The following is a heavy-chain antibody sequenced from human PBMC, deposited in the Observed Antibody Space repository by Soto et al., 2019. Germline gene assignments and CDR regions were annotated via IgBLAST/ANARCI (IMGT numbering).Heavy chain of an antibody. V-gene: IGHV1-18*01. Sequence: QVQLVQSGAEVKKPGSSVKVSCKASGGTFTSYGISWVRQAPGQGLEWMGWISAYNGNTNYAQKLQGRVTMTTDTSTSTAYMELRSLRSDDTAVYYCATDSTAYSGSFGDAFDIWGQGTMVTVSS. J-gene: IGHJ3*02. D-gene: IGHD1-26*01. CDR1: GGTFTSYG. CDR2: ISAYNGNT. CDR3: ATDSTAYSGSFGDAFDI.